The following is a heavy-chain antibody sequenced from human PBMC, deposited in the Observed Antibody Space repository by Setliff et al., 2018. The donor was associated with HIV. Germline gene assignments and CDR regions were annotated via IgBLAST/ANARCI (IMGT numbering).Heavy chain of an antibody. CDR3: ASIELAAMVPVDY. CDR2: ISSSSYYI. V-gene: IGHV3-21*01. CDR1: GFNYNNFA. D-gene: IGHD5-18*01. Sequence: GGSLRLSCEVSGFNYNNFAMNWVRQAPGKGLEWVSSISSSSYYIYYADSVKGRFTISRDNAKNSLFLQMNSLRAEDTAVYYCASIELAAMVPVDYWGQGTLVTVSS. J-gene: IGHJ4*02.